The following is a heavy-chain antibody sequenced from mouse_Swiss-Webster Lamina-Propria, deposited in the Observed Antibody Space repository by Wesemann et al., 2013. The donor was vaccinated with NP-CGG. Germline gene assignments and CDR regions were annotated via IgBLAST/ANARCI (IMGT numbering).Heavy chain of an antibody. CDR2: SDSYT. D-gene: IGHD1-1*01. CDR3: ARSAIYYYGSSYVDY. J-gene: IGHJ2*01. Sequence: SDSYTSYNQKFKGKATLTVDESSSTAYMQLSSLTSEDSAVYYCARSAIYYYGSSYVDYWGQGTTLTVSS. V-gene: IGHV1-69*02.